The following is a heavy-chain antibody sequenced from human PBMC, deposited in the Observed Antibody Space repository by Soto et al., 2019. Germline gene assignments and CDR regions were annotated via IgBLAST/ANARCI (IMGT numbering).Heavy chain of an antibody. J-gene: IGHJ5*02. Sequence: SVKVSCKASGGTFSSYAISWVRQAPGQGLEWMGGIIPIFGTANYAQKFQGRVTITADESTSTAYMELSSLRSEDTAVYYCALGYCSSTSCRPAVWFDPWGQGTLVTVSS. CDR2: IIPIFGTA. V-gene: IGHV1-69*13. CDR3: ALGYCSSTSCRPAVWFDP. D-gene: IGHD2-2*01. CDR1: GGTFSSYA.